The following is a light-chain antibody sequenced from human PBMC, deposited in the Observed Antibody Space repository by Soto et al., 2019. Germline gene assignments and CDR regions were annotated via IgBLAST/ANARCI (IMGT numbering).Light chain of an antibody. V-gene: IGKV3-20*01. Sequence: EIVLTQSPGTLSMSAGERATLSCRASQSVSSSYLAWYQQKPGQAPRLLIYGASRRATGIPDRFSGSGSGTDFTLTISRLEPEDFAVYYCQQYASFLRTFGQGTKVDI. CDR1: QSVSSSY. CDR3: QQYASFLRT. CDR2: GAS. J-gene: IGKJ1*01.